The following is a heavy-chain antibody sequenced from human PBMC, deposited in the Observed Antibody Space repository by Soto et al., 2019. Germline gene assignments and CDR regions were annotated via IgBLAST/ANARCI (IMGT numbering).Heavy chain of an antibody. Sequence: PGGSLRLLCADSGFTCSSYSMNWVREAPGKGLEWVSYISSSSSTIYYADSVKGRFTISRDNAKNSLYLQMNSLRDEDTAVYYCARFGEWLSASDYYYYGMDVWGQGTTVTVSS. CDR2: ISSSSSTI. CDR3: ARFGEWLSASDYYYYGMDV. J-gene: IGHJ6*02. V-gene: IGHV3-48*02. D-gene: IGHD3-3*01. CDR1: GFTCSSYS.